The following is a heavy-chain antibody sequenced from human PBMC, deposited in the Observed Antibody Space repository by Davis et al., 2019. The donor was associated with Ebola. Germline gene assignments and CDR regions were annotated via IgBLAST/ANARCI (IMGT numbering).Heavy chain of an antibody. CDR3: AREGGRYYDSSGYVFDI. V-gene: IGHV1-46*01. Sequence: ASVKVSCKASGYRFTSYYMHWVRQAPGQGLEWMGIINPITGGTSYARNFQVRVSMTRDTSTSTVYMELSSLRSEDTAVYYCAREGGRYYDSSGYVFDIWGQGTMVKVSS. J-gene: IGHJ3*02. D-gene: IGHD3-22*01. CDR1: GYRFTSYY. CDR2: INPITGGT.